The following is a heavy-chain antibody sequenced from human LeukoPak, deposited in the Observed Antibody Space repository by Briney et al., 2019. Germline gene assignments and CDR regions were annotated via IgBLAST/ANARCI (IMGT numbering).Heavy chain of an antibody. CDR1: GGSFSGYY. Sequence: SETLSLTCAVYGGSFSGYYWSWIRQPPGKGLEWIGEINHSGSTNYNPSLKSRVTISVDTSKNQFSLKLSSVTAADTAVYYCARAVPLVYYYYYGMDVWGQGTTVTVSS. CDR2: INHSGST. J-gene: IGHJ6*02. V-gene: IGHV4-34*01. D-gene: IGHD6-13*01. CDR3: ARAVPLVYYYYYGMDV.